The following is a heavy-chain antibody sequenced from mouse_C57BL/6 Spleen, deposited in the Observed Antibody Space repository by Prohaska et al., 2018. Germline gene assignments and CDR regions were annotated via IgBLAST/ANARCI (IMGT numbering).Heavy chain of an antibody. CDR3: MRYGNYWDFDV. J-gene: IGHJ1*03. CDR2: INSDGSAI. Sequence: EVQLLETGGGLVQPGGSRGLSCEGSGFTFSGFWMSWVRQTPGKTLEWIGDINSDGSAINYAPSIKDRFTIFRDNDKSTLYLQMSNVRSEDTATYFCMRYGNYWDFDVWGTGTTVTVSS. CDR1: GFTFSGFW. V-gene: IGHV11-2*01. D-gene: IGHD2-1*01.